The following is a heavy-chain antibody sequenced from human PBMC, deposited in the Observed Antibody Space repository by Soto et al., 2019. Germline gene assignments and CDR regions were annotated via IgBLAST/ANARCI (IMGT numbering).Heavy chain of an antibody. V-gene: IGHV4-31*03. CDR2: IYYSGST. J-gene: IGHJ5*02. D-gene: IGHD1-26*01. Sequence: SETLSLTCTVSGGSISSGGYYWSWIRQHPGKGLEWIGYIYYSGSTYYNPSLKSRVTISVDTSKNQFSLKLSSVTAADTAVYYCARGEVQWWFDPWGQGTLVTVSS. CDR3: ARGEVQWWFDP. CDR1: GGSISSGGYY.